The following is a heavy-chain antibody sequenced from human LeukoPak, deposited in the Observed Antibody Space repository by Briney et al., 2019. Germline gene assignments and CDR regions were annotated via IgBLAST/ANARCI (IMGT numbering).Heavy chain of an antibody. CDR3: ASESSTSCYTCRYFQH. CDR2: IIPIFGTA. J-gene: IGHJ1*01. CDR1: GGTFSSYA. D-gene: IGHD2-2*02. V-gene: IGHV1-69*01. Sequence: ASVKVSCKASGGTFSSYAISWARQAPGQGLEWMGGIIPIFGTANYAQKFQGRVTITADESTSTAYMELSSLRSEDTAVYYCASESSTSCYTCRYFQHWGQGTLVTVSS.